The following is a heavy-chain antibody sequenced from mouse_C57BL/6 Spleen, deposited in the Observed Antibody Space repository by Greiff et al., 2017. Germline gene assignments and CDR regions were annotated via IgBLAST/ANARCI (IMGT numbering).Heavy chain of an antibody. D-gene: IGHD2-12*01. V-gene: IGHV1-22*01. J-gene: IGHJ2*01. CDR2: INPNNGGT. CDR1: GYTFTDYN. CDR3: GGSNDVFFDY. Sequence: EVQLQQSGPELVKPGASVKMSCKASGYTFTDYNMHWVKQSHGKSLEWIGYINPNNGGTSYNQKFKGKATLTVNKSSSTAYMELRSLTSEDSEGYYCGGSNDVFFDYWGQGTTLTVSS.